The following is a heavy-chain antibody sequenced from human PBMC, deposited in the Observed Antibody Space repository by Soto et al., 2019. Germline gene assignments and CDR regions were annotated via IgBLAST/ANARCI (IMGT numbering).Heavy chain of an antibody. CDR1: GFTFNYYY. J-gene: IGHJ4*02. CDR2: ISSSTTTI. V-gene: IGHV3-11*01. D-gene: IGHD2-21*02. CDR3: ARAGXVVVTATEGRPDYYFDF. Sequence: PGGSLRLSCATSGFTFNYYYMAWIRQAPGKGLEWISYISSSTTTIYYADSVKGRFTVSRDHVKNSLYLQMNSLRVDDTAVYYCARAGXVVVTATEGRPDYYFDFWGQGTLVTVSS.